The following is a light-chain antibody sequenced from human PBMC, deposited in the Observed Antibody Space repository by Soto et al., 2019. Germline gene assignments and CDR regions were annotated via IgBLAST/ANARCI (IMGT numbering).Light chain of an antibody. Sequence: QSVLTQPPSVSGSPGQSVTISCTGTSSDVGSYNRVSWYPQPPGTAPKLMIYEVSNRPSGVPDRFSGSKSGTSASLAIRGLRSEDEADYYCAAWDDSLSGVVFGGGTKLTVL. J-gene: IGLJ2*01. CDR3: AAWDDSLSGVV. CDR2: EVS. CDR1: SSDVGSYNR. V-gene: IGLV2-18*01.